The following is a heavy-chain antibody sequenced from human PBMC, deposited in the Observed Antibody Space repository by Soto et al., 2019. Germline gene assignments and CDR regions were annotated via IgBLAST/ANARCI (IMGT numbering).Heavy chain of an antibody. CDR2: ISYDGSNK. CDR3: ARDQWFGDFEPLLVGYYGMDV. V-gene: IGHV3-30-3*01. Sequence: GGSLRLPCAASGFTFSSYAMHWVRQAPGKGLEWVAVISYDGSNKYYADSVKGRFTISRDNSKNTLYLQMNSLRAEDTAVYYCARDQWFGDFEPLLVGYYGMDVWGQGTTVTVSS. CDR1: GFTFSSYA. J-gene: IGHJ6*02. D-gene: IGHD3-10*01.